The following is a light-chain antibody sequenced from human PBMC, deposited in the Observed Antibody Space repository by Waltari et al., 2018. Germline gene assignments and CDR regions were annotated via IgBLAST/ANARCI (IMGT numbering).Light chain of an antibody. CDR1: EPNHASFG. CDR3: QSYDNSLRGSVL. V-gene: IGLV1-40*01. J-gene: IGLJ3*02. Sequence: QSVLTQAPSVSGAPGQRVTISCTAGEPNHASFGFNLSQHLPGRVPKLLIYENTKRPSGVPDRFSGSKSGTSASLAIEGLQPEDEGDYYCQSYDNSLRGSVLFGGGTKVTV. CDR2: ENT.